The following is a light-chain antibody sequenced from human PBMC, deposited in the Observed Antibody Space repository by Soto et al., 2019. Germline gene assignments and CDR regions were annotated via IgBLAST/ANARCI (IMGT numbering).Light chain of an antibody. CDR1: SSNIGTGYD. J-gene: IGLJ2*01. Sequence: QSVLTQPPSVSGAPGQRVTISCTGSSSNIGTGYDVHWYQQLPGTAPKLLIYGNSNRPSGVPDRFSGSKSGTSASLAITGLQAEDEADYYCQSYDSNLSVVFGGGTQLTGL. V-gene: IGLV1-40*01. CDR3: QSYDSNLSVV. CDR2: GNS.